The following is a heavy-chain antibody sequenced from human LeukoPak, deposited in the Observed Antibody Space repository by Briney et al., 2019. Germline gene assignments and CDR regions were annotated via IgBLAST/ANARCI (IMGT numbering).Heavy chain of an antibody. CDR1: GFTFTTYW. V-gene: IGHV3-7*01. Sequence: GGSLRLSCAVSGFTFTTYWMAWVRQAPGRGREWVTNIKRDGSVKYYADSVKDRFTISRDNAKNYLYLQINSMRAEATALYYCVRDLSPAYGGHYYDAFVFWGQGTMVTVSS. J-gene: IGHJ3*01. CDR3: VRDLSPAYGGHYYDAFVF. D-gene: IGHD4-23*01. CDR2: IKRDGSVK.